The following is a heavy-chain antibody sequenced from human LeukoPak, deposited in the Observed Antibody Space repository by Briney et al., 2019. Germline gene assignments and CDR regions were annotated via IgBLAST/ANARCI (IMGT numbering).Heavy chain of an antibody. CDR3: ASYDSSGYYPDY. J-gene: IGHJ4*02. CDR1: GFAFNDYA. CDR2: ISWNSGSI. D-gene: IGHD3-22*01. Sequence: GGSLRLSCAASGFAFNDYAMHWVRQAPGKGLKWVSGISWNSGSIVYADSVKGRFTISRDNAKNSLYLQMNSLRAEDTAVYYCASYDSSGYYPDYWGQGTLVTVSS. V-gene: IGHV3-9*01.